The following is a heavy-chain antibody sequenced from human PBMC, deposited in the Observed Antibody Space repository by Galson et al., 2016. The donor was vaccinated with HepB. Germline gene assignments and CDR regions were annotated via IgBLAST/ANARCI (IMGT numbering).Heavy chain of an antibody. D-gene: IGHD3-22*01. CDR2: LYSGGGST. CDR3: ARVYDGSGFLSRGWYFDL. CDR1: GFTVSSSY. V-gene: IGHV3-53*01. Sequence: SLRLSCAASGFTVSSSYISWVRQAPGKGLEWVSILYSGGGSTHYADSVKGRFAISRDTSKNTLYLQMNSLRAEDTAVYFCARVYDGSGFLSRGWYFDLWGRGTLVTVSS. J-gene: IGHJ2*01.